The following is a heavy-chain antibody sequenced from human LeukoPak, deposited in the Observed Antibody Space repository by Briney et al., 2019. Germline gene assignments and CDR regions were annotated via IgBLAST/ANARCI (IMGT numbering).Heavy chain of an antibody. Sequence: ASVKVSCKASGYTFTNYAITWVRQAPGQGLEWMGWISAYNGNTNYAQKLQGRVTMTTDTSTSTVYMEVRSLRSDDTAVYYCARVSYRSSSSDFDYWGQGTLVTVSS. V-gene: IGHV1-18*01. CDR3: ARVSYRSSSSDFDY. D-gene: IGHD6-6*01. J-gene: IGHJ4*02. CDR1: GYTFTNYA. CDR2: ISAYNGNT.